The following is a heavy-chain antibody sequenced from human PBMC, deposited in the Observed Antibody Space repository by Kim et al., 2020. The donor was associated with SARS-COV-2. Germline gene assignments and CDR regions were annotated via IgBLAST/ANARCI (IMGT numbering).Heavy chain of an antibody. CDR3: ARASFYYDSSGPDY. D-gene: IGHD3-22*01. CDR1: GYTFTSYG. CDR2: ISAYNGNT. J-gene: IGHJ4*02. V-gene: IGHV1-18*01. Sequence: ASVKVSCKASGYTFTSYGISWVRQAPGQGLEWMGWISAYNGNTNYAQKLQGRVTMTTDTSTSTAYMELRSLRSDDTAVYYCARASFYYDSSGPDYWGQGALVTASS.